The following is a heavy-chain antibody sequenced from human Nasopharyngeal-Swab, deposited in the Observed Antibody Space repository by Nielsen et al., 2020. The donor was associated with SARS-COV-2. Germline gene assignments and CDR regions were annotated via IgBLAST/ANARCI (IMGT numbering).Heavy chain of an antibody. CDR1: GFTFSDYY. V-gene: IGHV3-11*04. Sequence: GGSLRLSCAASGFTFSDYYMSWIRQAPGKGLEWVSYISSSGSTIYYADSVKGRFTISRDNAKNSLYLQMNSLRAEDTAVYYCAKDYPYYYDSSGYYRFGAFDIWGQGTMVTVSS. J-gene: IGHJ3*02. CDR2: ISSSGSTI. CDR3: AKDYPYYYDSSGYYRFGAFDI. D-gene: IGHD3-22*01.